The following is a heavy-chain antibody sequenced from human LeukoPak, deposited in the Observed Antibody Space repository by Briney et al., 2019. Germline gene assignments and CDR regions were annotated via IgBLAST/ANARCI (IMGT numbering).Heavy chain of an antibody. D-gene: IGHD6-13*01. J-gene: IGHJ4*02. CDR1: GGSFSGYY. V-gene: IGHV4-34*01. CDR3: ARGRYFTRSWFPFDY. Sequence: PSETLSLTSAVYGGSFSGYYWSWIRQPPGKGLEWIGEINHSGSTNYNPSLKSRVTISVDTSKNQFSLKLSSVTAADTAVYYCARGRYFTRSWFPFDYWGQGTLVTVSS. CDR2: INHSGST.